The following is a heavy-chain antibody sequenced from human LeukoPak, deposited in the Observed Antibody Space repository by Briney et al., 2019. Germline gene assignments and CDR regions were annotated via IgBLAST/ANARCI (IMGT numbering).Heavy chain of an antibody. CDR2: IWYDGSNK. V-gene: IGHV3-33*06. D-gene: IGHD2-2*01. CDR1: GFTFSSYG. Sequence: GGSLRLSCAASGFTFSSYGMHWVRQAPGKGLEWVALIWYDGSNKYYADSVKGRFTISRDNSENTLFLQMNSLRAEDTAVYYCAKEPREYCSSTSCPNWFDSWGQGTLVTVSS. CDR3: AKEPREYCSSTSCPNWFDS. J-gene: IGHJ5*01.